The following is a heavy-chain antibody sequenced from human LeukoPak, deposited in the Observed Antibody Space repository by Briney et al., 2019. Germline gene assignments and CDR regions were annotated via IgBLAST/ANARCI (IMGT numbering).Heavy chain of an antibody. V-gene: IGHV3-30*02. Sequence: GGSLRLSCAASGFTFSNYGVHWVRQAPGKGLEWVSFIRFDGSNKYYADSVKGRFTISRDNSKNTLYLQMNSLRAEDTAVYYCAKEVRDYIGWGGFDYWGQGTLVTVSS. J-gene: IGHJ4*02. CDR3: AKEVRDYIGWGGFDY. D-gene: IGHD4-11*01. CDR1: GFTFSNYG. CDR2: IRFDGSNK.